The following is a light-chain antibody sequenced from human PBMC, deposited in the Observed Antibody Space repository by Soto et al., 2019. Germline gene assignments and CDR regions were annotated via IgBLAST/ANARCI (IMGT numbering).Light chain of an antibody. V-gene: IGLV3-9*01. CDR3: QVWDSNTVL. CDR2: RDS. Sequence: SSELTQPLSVSVALGQMARITCGGNNIGSKNVHWYQQKAGQAPVLVIYRDSNRPSGIPERFSGSNSGNTATLTISRAQAGDEADYYCQVWDSNTVLFGGGTQLTVL. J-gene: IGLJ2*01. CDR1: NIGSKN.